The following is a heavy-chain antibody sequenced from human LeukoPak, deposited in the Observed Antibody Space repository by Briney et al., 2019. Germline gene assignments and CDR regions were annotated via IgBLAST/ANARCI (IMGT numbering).Heavy chain of an antibody. Sequence: PSETLSLTCTVSGGSISSGGYYWSWIRQHPGKGLEWIGYIYYSGSTYYNPSLKSRVTISVDTSKNQFSLKLSSVTAADTAVYYCAREWGPRSYYNWYSFDFWGLGTLVTVSS. J-gene: IGHJ4*02. D-gene: IGHD3-10*01. CDR2: IYYSGST. CDR3: AREWGPRSYYNWYSFDF. V-gene: IGHV4-31*03. CDR1: GGSISSGGYY.